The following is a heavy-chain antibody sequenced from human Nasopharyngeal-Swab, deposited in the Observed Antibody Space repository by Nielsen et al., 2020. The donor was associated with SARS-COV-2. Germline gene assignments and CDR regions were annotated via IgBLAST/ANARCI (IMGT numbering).Heavy chain of an antibody. D-gene: IGHD2-21*01. CDR1: GFTFDDYA. Sequence: GGSLRLSCAASGFTFDDYAMHWVRQAPGKGLEWVSGISWNSGSIGYADSVKGRFTISRDNAKNSLYLQMNSLRAEDTALYYCAKSPGEDAFDIWGQGTMVTVSS. CDR2: ISWNSGSI. CDR3: AKSPGEDAFDI. V-gene: IGHV3-9*01. J-gene: IGHJ3*02.